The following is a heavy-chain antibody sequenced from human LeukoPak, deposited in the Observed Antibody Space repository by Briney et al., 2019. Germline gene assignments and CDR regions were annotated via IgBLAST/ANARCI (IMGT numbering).Heavy chain of an antibody. CDR3: ARVRFLEWLLYPLAFDY. D-gene: IGHD3-3*01. CDR1: GFTFSSYW. V-gene: IGHV3-7*04. Sequence: AGGSLRLSCAASGFTFSSYWMSWVRQAPGKGLEWVANIKQDGSEKYYVDSAKGRFTISRDNAKNSLYLQMNSLRAEDTAVYYCARVRFLEWLLYPLAFDYWGQGTLVTVSS. J-gene: IGHJ4*02. CDR2: IKQDGSEK.